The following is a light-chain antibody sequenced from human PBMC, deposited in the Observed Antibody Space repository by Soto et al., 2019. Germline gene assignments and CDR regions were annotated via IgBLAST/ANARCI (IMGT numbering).Light chain of an antibody. J-gene: IGLJ1*01. V-gene: IGLV2-11*01. Sequence: QSALTQPRSVSGSPGQSVTISCTGTSNIVGGYNYVSWYQQHPGKAPKLMIYDVSKRPSGVPDRFSGSKSGNTASLTISGLQAEDEADYYCCSYAGSYTYVFGTGTKVTVL. CDR1: SNIVGGYNY. CDR2: DVS. CDR3: CSYAGSYTYV.